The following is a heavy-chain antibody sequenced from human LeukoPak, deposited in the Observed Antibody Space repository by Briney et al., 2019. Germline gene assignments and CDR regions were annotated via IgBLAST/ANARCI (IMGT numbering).Heavy chain of an antibody. V-gene: IGHV4-39*01. CDR2: IYYSGST. D-gene: IGHD3-10*01. CDR3: ARGGPAFGITMVRGVIKTLDY. CDR1: GGSISSSSYY. Sequence: PSETLSLTCTVSGGSISSSSYYWGWIRQPPGKGLEWIGSIYYSGSTYYNPSLKSRVTISVDTSKNQFSLKLSSVTAADTAVYYCARGGPAFGITMVRGVIKTLDYWGQGTLVTVSS. J-gene: IGHJ4*02.